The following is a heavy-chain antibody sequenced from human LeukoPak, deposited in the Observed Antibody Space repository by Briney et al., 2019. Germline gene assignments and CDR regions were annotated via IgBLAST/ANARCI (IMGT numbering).Heavy chain of an antibody. J-gene: IGHJ1*01. CDR1: GGSFSGYY. CDR2: IYTSGST. Sequence: NSSETLSLTCAVYGGSFSGYYGSWVRQPAGKGLEWIGRIYTSGSTNYNPSLKSRVTMSVDTSKNQFSLKLSSVTAADTAVYYCAREPKTNYYDSSGYYLPYFQHWGQGTLVTVSS. D-gene: IGHD3-22*01. V-gene: IGHV4-4*07. CDR3: AREPKTNYYDSSGYYLPYFQH.